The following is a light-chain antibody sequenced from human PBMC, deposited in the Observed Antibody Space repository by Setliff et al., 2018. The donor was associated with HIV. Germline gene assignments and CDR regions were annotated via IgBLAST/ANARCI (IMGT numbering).Light chain of an antibody. CDR2: DVT. V-gene: IGLV2-11*01. Sequence: LTQPRSVSGSPGQSVTISCTGTSSGVGYYNFVSWYQQHPGKAPKLMIYDVTKRPSGVPDRFSGSKSGNTASLTISGLQAEDEADYYCCSYAGSYTYVFGTGTKVTVL. J-gene: IGLJ1*01. CDR3: CSYAGSYTYV. CDR1: SSGVGYYNF.